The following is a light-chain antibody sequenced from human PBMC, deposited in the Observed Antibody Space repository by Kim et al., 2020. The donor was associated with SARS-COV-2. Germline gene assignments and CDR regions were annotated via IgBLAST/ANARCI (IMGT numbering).Light chain of an antibody. V-gene: IGLV1-44*01. J-gene: IGLJ1*01. CDR1: SSNIGRNT. Sequence: ELTQRPSASATPGQMVTISCSGSSSNIGRNTVNWYQQFPGTAPKLLISNNNQRPSGVPDRFSGSKSGTSASLAISGLQSEDEADYYCATWDDSLKGHVFRTGSKVTV. CDR3: ATWDDSLKGHV. CDR2: NNN.